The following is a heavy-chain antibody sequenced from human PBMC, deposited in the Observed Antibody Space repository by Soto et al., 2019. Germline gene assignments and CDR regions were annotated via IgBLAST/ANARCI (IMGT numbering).Heavy chain of an antibody. CDR3: ARDLGGSGSYDTDF. Sequence: ASVKVSCKASGYMFITYGINWVRQAPGQGLEWMGWISAYNGNTKYAQNLQGRVTMTTDASTSTAYMEMRSLRSDDTAVYYCARDLGGSGSYDTDFWGPGTLVTVSS. J-gene: IGHJ4*01. V-gene: IGHV1-18*01. CDR1: GYMFITYG. D-gene: IGHD3-10*01. CDR2: ISAYNGNT.